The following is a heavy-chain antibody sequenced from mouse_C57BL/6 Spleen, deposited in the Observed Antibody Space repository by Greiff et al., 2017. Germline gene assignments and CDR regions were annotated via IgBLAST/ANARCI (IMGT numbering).Heavy chain of an antibody. CDR2: ISDGGSYT. CDR1: GFTFSSYA. CDR3: ARDRAFDGSSYFDY. Sequence: EVMLVESGGGLVKPGGSLKLSCAASGFTFSSYAMSWVRQTPEKRLEWVATISDGGSYTYYPDNVKGRFTISRDNAKNNLYLQMSHLKSEDTAMYYCARDRAFDGSSYFDYWGQGTTLTVSS. J-gene: IGHJ2*01. D-gene: IGHD1-1*01. V-gene: IGHV5-4*01.